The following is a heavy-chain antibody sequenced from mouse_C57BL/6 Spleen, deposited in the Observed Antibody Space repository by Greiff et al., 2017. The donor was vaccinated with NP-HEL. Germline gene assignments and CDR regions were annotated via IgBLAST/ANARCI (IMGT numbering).Heavy chain of an antibody. D-gene: IGHD1-1*02. CDR2: IDPNSGGT. J-gene: IGHJ4*01. Sequence: QVQLKQPGAELVKPGASVKLSCKASGYTFTSYWMHWVKQRPGRGLEWIGRIDPNSGGTKYNEKFKSKATLTVDKPSSTAYMQLSSLTSEDSAVYYCARGVLWDAMDYWGQGTSVTVSS. CDR1: GYTFTSYW. CDR3: ARGVLWDAMDY. V-gene: IGHV1-72*01.